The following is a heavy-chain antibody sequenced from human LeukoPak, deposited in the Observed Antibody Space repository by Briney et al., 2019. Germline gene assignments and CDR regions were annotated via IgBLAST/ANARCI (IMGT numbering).Heavy chain of an antibody. V-gene: IGHV3-30*04. CDR1: GFTFSSYA. CDR3: ARVLGIAVAGTFDY. D-gene: IGHD6-19*01. Sequence: GRSLRLSCAASGFTFSSYAMHWVRQAPGKGLEWVAVISYDGSNKYYADSVKGRFTISRDNSKNTLYLQMNSLRAEGTAVYYCARVLGIAVAGTFDYWGQGTLVTVSS. CDR2: ISYDGSNK. J-gene: IGHJ4*02.